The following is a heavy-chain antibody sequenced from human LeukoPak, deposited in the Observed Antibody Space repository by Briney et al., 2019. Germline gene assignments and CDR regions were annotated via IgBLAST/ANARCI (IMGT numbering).Heavy chain of an antibody. D-gene: IGHD3-10*01. CDR1: GFTFSSYE. CDR3: AREFMVRGVTQLYFDY. Sequence: HPGGSLRLSCAASGFTFSSYEMNWVRQAPGKGLEWVSYISSSGSTIYYADSVKGRFTISRDNAKNSLYLQMNSLRAEDTAVYYCAREFMVRGVTQLYFDYWGQGTLVTVSS. V-gene: IGHV3-48*03. CDR2: ISSSGSTI. J-gene: IGHJ4*02.